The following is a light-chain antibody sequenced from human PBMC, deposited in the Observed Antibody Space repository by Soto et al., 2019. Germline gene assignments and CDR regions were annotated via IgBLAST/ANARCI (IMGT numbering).Light chain of an antibody. CDR1: KSVSSN. J-gene: IGKJ3*01. V-gene: IGKV3-20*01. CDR2: GAS. Sequence: DIVLTQSPDTLSLSPGERATLSCRASKSVSSNLAWYQQKPGQAPRLLIYGASSRATGIPDRFSGSGSGTDFTLTIRRLGPEDSAVYYCHQYGSSPFTFGPGAKLDIK. CDR3: HQYGSSPFT.